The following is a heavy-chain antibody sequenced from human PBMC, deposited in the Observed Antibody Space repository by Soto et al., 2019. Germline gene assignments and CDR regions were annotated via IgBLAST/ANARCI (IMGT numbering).Heavy chain of an antibody. CDR3: ARGGSGYTWFNEF. CDR2: IIPVFQTA. D-gene: IGHD3-22*01. CDR1: GGLFSSYP. J-gene: IGHJ4*02. Sequence: SVKVSCKASGGLFSSYPISWVRQVPGQGLEWMGGIIPVFQTAYYTQRFQGRVTITADESTNAAYMELSSLRSEDTAIYYCARGGSGYTWFNEFWGQGTLVTVSS. V-gene: IGHV1-69*13.